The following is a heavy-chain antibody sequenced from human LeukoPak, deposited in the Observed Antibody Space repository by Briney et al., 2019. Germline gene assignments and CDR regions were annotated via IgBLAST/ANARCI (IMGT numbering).Heavy chain of an antibody. Sequence: GGSLRLSCAASGFTFNRYSMNWVRQAPGKGLEWISYISSSGTTIYYADSVQGRFIISRDNARNSLYLQMNSLRAEDTAVYYCARAGDNYYDSSGYYYVYWGQGTLVTVSS. CDR1: GFTFNRYS. D-gene: IGHD3-22*01. CDR2: ISSSGTTI. J-gene: IGHJ4*02. CDR3: ARAGDNYYDSSGYYYVY. V-gene: IGHV3-48*01.